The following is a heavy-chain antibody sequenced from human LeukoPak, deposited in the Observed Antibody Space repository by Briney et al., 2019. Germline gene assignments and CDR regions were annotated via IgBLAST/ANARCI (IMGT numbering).Heavy chain of an antibody. CDR2: LYYTGSYTGTT. J-gene: IGHJ4*02. CDR1: DGSISSDSFY. D-gene: IGHD3-10*01. CDR3: VGEEYGTGSYYKSSD. V-gene: IGHV4-39*01. Sequence: PSETLSLTCIVSDGSISSDSFYWGWIRQPPGKGLEWIGSLYYTGSYTGTTYYNPSLESRVTVSVDTSKKLCSLKLTSVTAADTALYYCVGEEYGTGSYYKSSDWGQGTLVTVSS.